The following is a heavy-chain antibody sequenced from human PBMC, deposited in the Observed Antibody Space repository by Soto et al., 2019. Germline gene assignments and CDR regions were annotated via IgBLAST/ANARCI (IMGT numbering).Heavy chain of an antibody. CDR1: GFTFSSYA. V-gene: IGHV3-30-3*01. CDR3: ARDYAPFTYCSGGSCYYVGGGY. J-gene: IGHJ4*02. CDR2: ISYDGSNK. Sequence: PGGSLRLSCAASGFTFSSYAMHWVRQAPGKGLEWVAVISYDGSNKYYADSVKGRFTISRDNSKNTLYLQMNSLRAEDTAVYYCARDYAPFTYCSGGSCYYVGGGYWGQGTLVTVSS. D-gene: IGHD2-15*01.